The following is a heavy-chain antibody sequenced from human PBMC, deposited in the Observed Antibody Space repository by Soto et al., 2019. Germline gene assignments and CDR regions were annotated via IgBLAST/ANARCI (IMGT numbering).Heavy chain of an antibody. CDR2: IDPSDSYT. D-gene: IGHD6-19*01. V-gene: IGHV5-10-1*01. CDR3: ARHPGGQWLVGNWFDP. CDR1: GYSFTSYW. Sequence: PGESLKISCKGSGYSFTSYWISWVRQMPGKGLEWMGRIDPSDSYTNYSPSFQGHVTISADKSISTAYLQRSSLKASDTAMYYCARHPGGQWLVGNWFDPWGQGPMVTVSS. J-gene: IGHJ5*02.